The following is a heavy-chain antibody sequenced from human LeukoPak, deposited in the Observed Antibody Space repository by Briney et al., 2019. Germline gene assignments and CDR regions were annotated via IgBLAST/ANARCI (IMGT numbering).Heavy chain of an antibody. CDR1: GFTFSSYW. CDR2: IKQDGSEK. CDR3: VSRYHLPFDY. V-gene: IGHV3-7*01. J-gene: IGHJ4*02. Sequence: GGSLRLSCAASGFTFSSYWMSWVRQAPGKGLEWVANIKQDGSEKYYVDSVKGRFTISRDNSKNTLYLQMNSLRPEDTAVYYCVSRYHLPFDYWGQGTLVTVSS. D-gene: IGHD2-2*01.